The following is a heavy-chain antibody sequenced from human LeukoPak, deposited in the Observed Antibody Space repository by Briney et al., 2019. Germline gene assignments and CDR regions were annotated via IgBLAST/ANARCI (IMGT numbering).Heavy chain of an antibody. J-gene: IGHJ4*02. CDR1: GFTFSSYW. CDR2: IKQDGSEK. D-gene: IGHD3-10*01. CDR3: ARDFGYGSGSYGVN. Sequence: GGSLRLSCAASGFTFSSYWMSWVRQAPGKGLEGMANIKQDGSEKYYVDSVKGRFTISRDNAKNSLYLQMNSLRAEDTAVYYCARDFGYGSGSYGVNWGQGTLVTVSS. V-gene: IGHV3-7*01.